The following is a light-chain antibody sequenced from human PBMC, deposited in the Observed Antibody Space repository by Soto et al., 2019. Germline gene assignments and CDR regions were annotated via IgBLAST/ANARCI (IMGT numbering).Light chain of an antibody. CDR1: QSISTS. CDR2: AAS. Sequence: DIQMTQSPSSLSASVGDRVTISCRASQSISTSLNWYRQKPGKAPNLLIYAASTLQSGVPSRFSGSGSGTDFTLTISSLQPEDFATYYCQQSYITPWTFGQGTKVDIK. CDR3: QQSYITPWT. V-gene: IGKV1-39*01. J-gene: IGKJ1*01.